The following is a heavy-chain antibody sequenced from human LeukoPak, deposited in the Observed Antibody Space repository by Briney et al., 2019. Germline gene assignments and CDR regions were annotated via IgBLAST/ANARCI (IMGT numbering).Heavy chain of an antibody. V-gene: IGHV4-30-4*08. J-gene: IGHJ6*02. CDR1: GGSISSGYY. CDR3: ARDYCGGDCSPHWYYYGMDV. Sequence: SETLSLTCTVSGGSISSGYYWSWIRQLPGRGLEWIGYIYYSGDTYSSPSLKSRVSISVDTSKNQFSLKLSSVTAADTAVYYCARDYCGGDCSPHWYYYGMDVWGQGTTVTVSS. D-gene: IGHD2-21*02. CDR2: IYYSGDT.